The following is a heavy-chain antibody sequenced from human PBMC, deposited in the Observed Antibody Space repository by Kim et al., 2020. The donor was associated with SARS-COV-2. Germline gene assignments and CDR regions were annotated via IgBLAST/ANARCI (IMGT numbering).Heavy chain of an antibody. CDR3: ARTPMSNIVTFAFDI. D-gene: IGHD5-12*01. CDR2: IFSSGST. J-gene: IGHJ3*02. V-gene: IGHV4-59*08. Sequence: SETLSLTCSVSGGSTSDYYWSWIRQPPGKGLEWLGYIFSSGSTNYNPSLKSRLTISLETSNKQVSLRLSSVTAADTALYFCARTPMSNIVTFAFDIWGQGTMITVSS. CDR1: GGSTSDYY.